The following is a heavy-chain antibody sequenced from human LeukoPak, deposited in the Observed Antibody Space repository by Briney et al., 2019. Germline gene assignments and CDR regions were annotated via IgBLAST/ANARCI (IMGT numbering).Heavy chain of an antibody. CDR2: INAGNGNT. V-gene: IGHV1-3*01. CDR1: GXTFTXYA. D-gene: IGHD3-10*01. CDR3: ARFRYGSGNQDYGMDV. J-gene: IGHJ6*04. Sequence: GXTFTXYAMHWVXQAPGQRLEWMGWINAGNGNTKYSQKFQGRVTITRDTSASTAYMELSSLRSEDTAVYYCARFRYGSGNQDYGMDVWGKGTTVTVSS.